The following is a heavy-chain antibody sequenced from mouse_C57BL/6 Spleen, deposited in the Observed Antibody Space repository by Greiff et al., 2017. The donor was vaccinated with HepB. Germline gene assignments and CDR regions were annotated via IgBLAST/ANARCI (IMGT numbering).Heavy chain of an antibody. V-gene: IGHV1-76*01. CDR2: IYPGSGNT. D-gene: IGHD3-2*02. CDR1: GYTFTDYY. Sequence: QVQLQQSGAELVRPGASVKLSCKASGYTFTDYYINWVKQRPGQGLEWIARIYPGSGNTYYNEKFKGKATLTAEKSSSTAYMQLSSLTSEDSAVYFCARGGAQSTFAYWGQGTLVTVSA. J-gene: IGHJ3*01. CDR3: ARGGAQSTFAY.